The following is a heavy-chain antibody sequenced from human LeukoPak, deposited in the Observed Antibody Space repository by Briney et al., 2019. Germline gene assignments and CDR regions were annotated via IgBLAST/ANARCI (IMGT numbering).Heavy chain of an antibody. J-gene: IGHJ6*03. CDR1: EFIFSNYA. Sequence: GGSLRLSCAASEFIFSNYAMTWVRQAPGKGLEWVSAIRGGDGITYYADSVKGRFTISRDNSRNTVYLQMNSLRAEDTAVYYCAKDKYYYDSSGYYHYYYYYMDVWGKGTTVTISS. D-gene: IGHD3-22*01. V-gene: IGHV3-23*01. CDR3: AKDKYYYDSSGYYHYYYYYMDV. CDR2: IRGGDGIT.